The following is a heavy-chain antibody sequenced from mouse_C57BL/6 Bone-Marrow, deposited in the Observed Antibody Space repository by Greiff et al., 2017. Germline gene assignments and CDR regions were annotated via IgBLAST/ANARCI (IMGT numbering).Heavy chain of an antibody. CDR1: GFSLTSYG. V-gene: IGHV2-2*01. J-gene: IGHJ1*03. CDR3: ARRIATSWYFDV. D-gene: IGHD2-12*01. CDR2: IWSGGST. Sequence: VQLQQSGPGLVQPSQSLSITCTVSGFSLTSYGVHWVRQSPGKGLEWLGVIWSGGSTDYNAAFISRLSISKDNSKSQVFFKMNSLQADDTAIYYCARRIATSWYFDVWGTGTTVTVSS.